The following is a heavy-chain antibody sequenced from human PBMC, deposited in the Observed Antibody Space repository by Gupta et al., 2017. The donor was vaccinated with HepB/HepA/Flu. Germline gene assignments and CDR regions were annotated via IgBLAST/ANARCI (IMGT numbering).Heavy chain of an antibody. CDR3: ARDCLAYSSSSGGAFDI. V-gene: IGHV1-18*01. CDR1: GYTFTSYG. Sequence: QVQLVQSGAEVKKPAASVKVSCKASGYTFTSYGISWVRQAPGQGLEWMGWISAYNGNTNYAQKLQGRVTMTTDTSTRTAYMELRSLRSDDTAVYYCARDCLAYSSSSGGAFDIWGQGTMVTVSS. D-gene: IGHD6-6*01. CDR2: ISAYNGNT. J-gene: IGHJ3*02.